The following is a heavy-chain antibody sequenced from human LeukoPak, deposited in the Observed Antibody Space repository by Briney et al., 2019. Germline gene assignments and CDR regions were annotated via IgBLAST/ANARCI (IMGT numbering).Heavy chain of an antibody. D-gene: IGHD2-2*01. CDR3: ARGVLPPALDS. V-gene: IGHV1-2*02. CDR2: IIPNSGGT. J-gene: IGHJ4*02. Sequence: GASVKVSCKASGYTFTSYYMHWVRQAPGQGLEWMGWIIPNSGGTNYAQKFQGRVTMTRDTSINTAYMELNSLISDDTAVYFCARGVLPPALDSWGQGTLVAVSS. CDR1: GYTFTSYY.